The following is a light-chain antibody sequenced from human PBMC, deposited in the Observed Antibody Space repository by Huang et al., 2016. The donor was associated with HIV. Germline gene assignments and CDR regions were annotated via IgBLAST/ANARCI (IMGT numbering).Light chain of an antibody. CDR2: DAS. Sequence: DIQMTQSPSSLSASVGDRVTITCQASQDITNYLNWYQQKPGKAPKVLIYDASTLEIVVPSRFSGSGSGTDFTLTINSLQPEDIATYYCQQYHNLPITFGQGTRLEIK. CDR1: QDITNY. CDR3: QQYHNLPIT. V-gene: IGKV1-33*01. J-gene: IGKJ5*01.